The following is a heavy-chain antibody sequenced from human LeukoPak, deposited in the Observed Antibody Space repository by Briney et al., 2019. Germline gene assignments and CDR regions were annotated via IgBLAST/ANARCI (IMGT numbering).Heavy chain of an antibody. CDR2: IKQDGSEK. CDR1: GFTFSSYW. D-gene: IGHD3-9*01. V-gene: IGHV3-7*01. J-gene: IGHJ4*02. Sequence: PGGSLRLSCAASGFTFSSYWMSWVRQAPGKGLEWVAIIKQDGSEKYYVDSVKGRSTISRDNAKNSLYLQMNSLRAEDTAVYYCARVWLSNLAFDYWGRGTLVTVSS. CDR3: ARVWLSNLAFDY.